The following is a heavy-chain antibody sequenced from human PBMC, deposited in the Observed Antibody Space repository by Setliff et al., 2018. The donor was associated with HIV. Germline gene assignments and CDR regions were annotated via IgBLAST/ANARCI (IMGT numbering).Heavy chain of an antibody. CDR3: ARGDYDYYYYYMDV. J-gene: IGHJ6*03. Sequence: PSETLSLTCTVSGDSISSGGYYWSWIRQHSGKGLEWIGYIYYSGNTYYNPSLKRRVTMSVDTSKNQFSLKLSSMTAADTAVYYCARGDYDYYYYYMDVWGKGTTVTVSS. V-gene: IGHV4-31*02. CDR1: GDSISSGGYY. D-gene: IGHD4-17*01. CDR2: IYYSGNT.